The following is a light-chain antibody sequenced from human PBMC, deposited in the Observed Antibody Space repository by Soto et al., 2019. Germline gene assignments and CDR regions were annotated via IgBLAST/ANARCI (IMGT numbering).Light chain of an antibody. CDR2: EVS. Sequence: QSALTQPASVSGSPGQSITISCAGTSNDVGGYNYVSWYQQHPGKAPKLLIYEVSHRPSGVSHRFSGSKSGDTASLAIAGLQAEDEADYYCHSYARSTTLWVFGTGTQLTVL. V-gene: IGLV2-14*01. J-gene: IGLJ7*01. CDR1: SNDVGGYNY. CDR3: HSYARSTTLWV.